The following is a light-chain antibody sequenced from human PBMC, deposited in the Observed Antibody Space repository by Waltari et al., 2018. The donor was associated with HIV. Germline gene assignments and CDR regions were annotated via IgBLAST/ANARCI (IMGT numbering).Light chain of an antibody. CDR1: SLRNYF. J-gene: IGLJ2*01. CDR2: GEN. V-gene: IGLV3-19*01. CDR3: NSRDSSGNRLVV. Sequence: SSEVTQDPTVSVALGQTVRITCQGDSLRNYFPSWYQQKPGQAPVLVIYGENNRPSGIPDRFSGSTSGSTASLIITGAQAEDEAEYYCNSRDSSGNRLVVFGGGTKLTVL.